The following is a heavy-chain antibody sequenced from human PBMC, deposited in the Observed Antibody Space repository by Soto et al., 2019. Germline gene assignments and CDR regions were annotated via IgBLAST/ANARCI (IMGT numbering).Heavy chain of an antibody. V-gene: IGHV1-18*01. CDR2: ISAHNGKT. CDR3: ARGRYGDY. CDR1: GYTFTSYG. D-gene: IGHD1-1*01. Sequence: QVHLVKSGAEVKKPGDSVKVSCKGSGYTFTSYGITWVRQAPGQGLEWMGWISAHNGKTDYAQKSKGRVTVTRDTYTSTAYMELRSLSSDNTAVYYCARGRYGDYWGHGALVTGSS. J-gene: IGHJ4*01.